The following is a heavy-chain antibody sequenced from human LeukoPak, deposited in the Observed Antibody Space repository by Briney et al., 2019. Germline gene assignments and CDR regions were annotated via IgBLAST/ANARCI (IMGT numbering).Heavy chain of an antibody. Sequence: SETLSLTCTVSGGSIGSYYWSWIRQPPGKGLEWIGYIYYSGSTNYNPSLKSRVTISVDTSKNQFSLKLTSVTAADTAVYFCARGGYLSYYLDYWGQGTLVTVSS. CDR1: GGSIGSYY. CDR3: ARGGYLSYYLDY. CDR2: IYYSGST. D-gene: IGHD2-15*01. V-gene: IGHV4-59*12. J-gene: IGHJ4*02.